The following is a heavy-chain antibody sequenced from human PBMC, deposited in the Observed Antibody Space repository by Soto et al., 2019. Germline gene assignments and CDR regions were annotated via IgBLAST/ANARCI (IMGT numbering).Heavy chain of an antibody. CDR2: ISYDGSNK. D-gene: IGHD3-10*01. Sequence: GGSLRLSCAASGFTFSSYAMHWVRQAPGKGLEWVAVISYDGSNKYYADSVKGRFTIPRDNSKNTLYLQMNSLRAEDTAVYYCARERITMVRGLKDVWGQGTTVTVSS. CDR1: GFTFSSYA. CDR3: ARERITMVRGLKDV. V-gene: IGHV3-30-3*01. J-gene: IGHJ6*02.